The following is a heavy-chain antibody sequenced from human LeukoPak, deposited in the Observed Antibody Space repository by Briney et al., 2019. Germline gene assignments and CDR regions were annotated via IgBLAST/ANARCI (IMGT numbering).Heavy chain of an antibody. D-gene: IGHD6-19*01. CDR1: GASISSYY. CDR3: ARYSSGWSIDNGQFDH. Sequence: KPSETLSLTCTVSGASISSYYWSWIRQPAGKGLEWIGRIYTSGSTNYNPSLNSRITMSIDTSKYQFSLKLSSVTAADTAVYYCARYSSGWSIDNGQFDHWGQGTLVTVSS. V-gene: IGHV4-4*07. CDR2: IYTSGST. J-gene: IGHJ4*02.